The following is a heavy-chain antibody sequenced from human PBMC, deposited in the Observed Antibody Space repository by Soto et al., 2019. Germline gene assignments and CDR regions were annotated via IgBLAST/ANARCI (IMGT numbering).Heavy chain of an antibody. Sequence: QVQLVESGGGVVQPGRSLRLSCAASGFTFGSSGMHWVRQGPGKGLEWVAVISYNGSSKSYGDSVKGRFTISRDNSQNTLYLQLNSLRAEDTAVYYCARAASVEVAANAVYYYYYMDVWGKGTTVTVSS. V-gene: IGHV3-33*01. CDR3: ARAASVEVAANAVYYYYYMDV. CDR2: ISYNGSSK. CDR1: GFTFGSSG. D-gene: IGHD2-15*01. J-gene: IGHJ6*03.